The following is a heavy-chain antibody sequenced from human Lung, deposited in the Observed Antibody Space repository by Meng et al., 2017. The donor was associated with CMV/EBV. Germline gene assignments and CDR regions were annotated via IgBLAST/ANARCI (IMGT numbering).Heavy chain of an antibody. CDR1: GGSVSSGSYY. J-gene: IGHJ4*02. CDR3: ARDPRLCSSTSCYGY. Sequence: SETLSLXXTVSGGSVSSGSYYWSWIRQPPGKGLEWIGYISYSGSTNYNPSLKSRVTISVDTSKNQFSLKLSSVTAADTAVYYCARDPRLCSSTSCYGYWGQGTLVXVSS. V-gene: IGHV4-61*01. CDR2: ISYSGST. D-gene: IGHD2-2*01.